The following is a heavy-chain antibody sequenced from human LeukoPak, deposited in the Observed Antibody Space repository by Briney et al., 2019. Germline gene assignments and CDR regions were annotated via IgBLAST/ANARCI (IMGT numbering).Heavy chain of an antibody. CDR2: INPSGGST. J-gene: IGHJ4*02. CDR3: ARDLYYYDSSGYSGEGFDY. V-gene: IGHV1-46*01. D-gene: IGHD3-22*01. CDR1: GYTFTSYY. Sequence: ASVKVSCKASGYTFTSYYMHWVRQAPGQGLEWMGIINPSGGSTSYAQKFQGRVTMTRDTSTSTVYMELSSLRSEDTAVYYCARDLYYYDSSGYSGEGFDYWGQGTLVTVSS.